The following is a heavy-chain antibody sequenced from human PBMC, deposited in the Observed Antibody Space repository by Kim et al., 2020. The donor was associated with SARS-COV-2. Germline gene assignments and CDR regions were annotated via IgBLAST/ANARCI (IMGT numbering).Heavy chain of an antibody. CDR3: ARDRDYGDPVEY. CDR2: IVPILDIP. J-gene: IGHJ4*02. V-gene: IGHV1-69*04. Sequence: SVKVSCKASGDTFNNHAITWVRQAPGQGLEWMGRIVPILDIPNYAQKFQGRVTIAADRSTSTAYMELSSLRSEDTAMYYCARDRDYGDPVEYWGQGTLVTVSS. CDR1: GDTFNNHA. D-gene: IGHD4-17*01.